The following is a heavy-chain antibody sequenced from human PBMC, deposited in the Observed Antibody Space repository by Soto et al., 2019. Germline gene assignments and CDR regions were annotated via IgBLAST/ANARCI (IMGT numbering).Heavy chain of an antibody. V-gene: IGHV1-8*01. CDR1: GYTFTSYD. J-gene: IGHJ6*03. D-gene: IGHD3-3*01. Sequence: QVQLVQSGAEVKKPGASVKVSCKASGYTFTSYDINWVRQATGQGLEWMGWMNPNSGNTGYAQKLQGRVTMTRNTSISTAYMELSSLRSEDTAVYYCARGYDFWSGYSVQYYYYMDVWGKGTTVTVSS. CDR3: ARGYDFWSGYSVQYYYYMDV. CDR2: MNPNSGNT.